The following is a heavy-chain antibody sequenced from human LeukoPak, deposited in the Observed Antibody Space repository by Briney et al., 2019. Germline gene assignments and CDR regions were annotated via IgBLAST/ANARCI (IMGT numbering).Heavy chain of an antibody. CDR3: AKGRRGVGTTDFDY. CDR2: ITGSAHST. CDR1: GFTFSSYA. D-gene: IGHD1-26*01. V-gene: IGHV3-23*01. Sequence: GGSLRLSCAASGFTFSSYAMTWVRQAPGKGLEWVSDITGSAHSTNYADSVKGRFTISRDNSKNTLYLQMNSLTAEDTAAYYCAKGRRGVGTTDFDYWGQGTLVTVSS. J-gene: IGHJ4*02.